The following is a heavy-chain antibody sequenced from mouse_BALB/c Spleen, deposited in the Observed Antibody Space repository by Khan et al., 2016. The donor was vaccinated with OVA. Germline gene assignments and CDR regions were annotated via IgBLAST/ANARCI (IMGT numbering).Heavy chain of an antibody. V-gene: IGHV1-4*01. CDR3: VRERDYCRCDGWFAY. CDR2: INPSNNYT. D-gene: IGHD2-14*01. CDR1: GYTFTSYT. Sequence: VQLQESGAGLARPWASVNMSCNASGYTFTSYTRHWVRRRPGQTLEWIGHINPSNNYTNYNQYFKNKATLIVDKSSNTAYMQLNSLTSEDSAVYYGVRERDYCRCDGWFAYWGQGTMVTVSA. J-gene: IGHJ3*01.